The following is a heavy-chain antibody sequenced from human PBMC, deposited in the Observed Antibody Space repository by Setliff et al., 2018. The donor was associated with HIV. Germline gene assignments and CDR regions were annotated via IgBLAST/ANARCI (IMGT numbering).Heavy chain of an antibody. D-gene: IGHD6-19*01. CDR2: IIPVFGMT. CDR3: ATQTVAVGAPGYFDS. CDR1: GGTFSSSA. J-gene: IGHJ4*02. Sequence: ASVKVSCKTSGGTFSSSALSWVRQARGQGPEWLGGIIPVFGMTDYAQNFQGRLIITADTSTNTAYMELLSLTSEDTATYYCATQTVAVGAPGYFDSWGQGTLVTVSS. V-gene: IGHV1-69*10.